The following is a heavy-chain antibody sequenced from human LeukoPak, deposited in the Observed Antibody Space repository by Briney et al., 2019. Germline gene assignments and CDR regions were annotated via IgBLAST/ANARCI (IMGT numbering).Heavy chain of an antibody. CDR2: IKDDGSEK. J-gene: IGHJ4*02. CDR3: VRRGNRWGDY. V-gene: IGHV3-7*01. CDR1: GFTFSDCW. Sequence: GGSLRLSCAASGFTFSDCWMSWVRQTPGKGLEWVANIKDDGSEKYYVDSVKGRFTISRDNAKNSLYLQMNSLRAEGTAVYYCVRRGNRWGDYWGQGTQVTVSS. D-gene: IGHD3-16*01.